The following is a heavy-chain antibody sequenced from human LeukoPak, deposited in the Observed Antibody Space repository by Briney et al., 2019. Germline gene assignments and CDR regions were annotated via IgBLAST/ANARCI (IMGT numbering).Heavy chain of an antibody. J-gene: IGHJ4*02. V-gene: IGHV4-34*01. CDR2: INHSGST. Sequence: SETLSLTCAVYGGSFSGYYWSWIRQPPGKGREWIGEINHSGSTNYNPSLKSRVTISVDTSKNQFSLKLSSVTAADTAVYYCARGRRNYDYVWGSLGYWGQGTLVTVSS. CDR3: ARGRRNYDYVWGSLGY. CDR1: GGSFSGYY. D-gene: IGHD3-16*01.